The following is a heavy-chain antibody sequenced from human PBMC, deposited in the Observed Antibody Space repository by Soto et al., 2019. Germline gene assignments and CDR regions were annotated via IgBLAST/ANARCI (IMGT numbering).Heavy chain of an antibody. CDR3: ARIYGSGSQKLNYYYYYGMDV. J-gene: IGHJ6*02. V-gene: IGHV4-39*01. D-gene: IGHD3-10*01. CDR1: GGSISSSSYY. CDR2: IYYSGST. Sequence: SETLSLTCPVSGGSISSSSYYWGWIRQPPGKGLEWIGSIYYSGSTYYNPSLKSRVTISVDTSKNQFSLKLSSVTAADTAVYYCARIYGSGSQKLNYYYYYGMDVWGQGTTVT.